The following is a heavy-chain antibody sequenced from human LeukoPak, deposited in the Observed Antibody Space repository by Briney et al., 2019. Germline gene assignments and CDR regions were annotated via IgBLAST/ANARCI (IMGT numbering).Heavy chain of an antibody. CDR2: IIPILGIA. CDR1: GGTFSSYA. Sequence: GASVKVSCKASGGTFSSYAISWVRQAPGQGLEWMGRIIPILGIANYAQKFQGRVTITADKSTSTAYMELSSLRSEDTAVYYCARGGVVAATGWDWFDPWGQGTLVTVSS. J-gene: IGHJ5*02. V-gene: IGHV1-69*04. CDR3: ARGGVVAATGWDWFDP. D-gene: IGHD2-15*01.